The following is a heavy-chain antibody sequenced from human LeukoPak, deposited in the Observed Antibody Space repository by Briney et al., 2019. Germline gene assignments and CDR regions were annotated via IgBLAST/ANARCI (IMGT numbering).Heavy chain of an antibody. V-gene: IGHV3-21*01. J-gene: IGHJ4*02. CDR3: ARAYCSGGSCYPFDY. CDR2: ISSSSSYI. D-gene: IGHD2-15*01. CDR1: GFTFSIYY. Sequence: GGSLRLSCAASGFTFSIYYMYWVRQAPGKGLEWVSSISSSSSYIYYADSVKGRFTISRDTAKNSLYLQMNSLRAEDTAVYYCARAYCSGGSCYPFDYWGQGTLVTVSS.